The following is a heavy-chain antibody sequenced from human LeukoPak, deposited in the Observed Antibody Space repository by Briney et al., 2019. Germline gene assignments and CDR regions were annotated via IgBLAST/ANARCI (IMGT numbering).Heavy chain of an antibody. J-gene: IGHJ4*02. V-gene: IGHV4-59*01. D-gene: IGHD2-15*01. CDR2: IYYSGST. CDR1: GGSISSYY. Sequence: SETLSLTCTVSGGSISSYYWSWIRQPPGKGLEWIGYIYYSGSTNYNPSLKSRVTISVDTSKNQFSLKLSSVTAADTAVYYCARGPGSYCSGGSCYSPYYWGQGTLATVSS. CDR3: ARGPGSYCSGGSCYSPYY.